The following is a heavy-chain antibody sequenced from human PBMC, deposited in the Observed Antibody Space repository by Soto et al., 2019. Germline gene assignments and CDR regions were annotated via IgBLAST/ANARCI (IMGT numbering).Heavy chain of an antibody. CDR1: GGSFSGYY. Sequence: SETLSLTCAVYGGSFSGYYWSWIRQPPGKGLEWIGEINHSGSTNYNPSLKSRVTISVDTSKNQFSLKLSSVTAADTAVYYCARGEEVVATYYFDYWGQGTLVTVSS. CDR3: ARGEEVVATYYFDY. J-gene: IGHJ4*02. D-gene: IGHD5-12*01. CDR2: INHSGST. V-gene: IGHV4-34*01.